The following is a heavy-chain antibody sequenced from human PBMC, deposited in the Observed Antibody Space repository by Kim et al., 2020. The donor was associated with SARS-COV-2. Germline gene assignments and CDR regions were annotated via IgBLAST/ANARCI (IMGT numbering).Heavy chain of an antibody. V-gene: IGHV1-8*01. CDR2: MNPNSGNT. Sequence: ASVKVSCKASGYTFTSYDINWVRQATGQGLEWMGWMNPNSGNTGYAQKFQGRVTMTRNTSISTAYMELSSLRSEDTAVYYCARAVGNDYVWGSYRSYCMDVWGQGTTVTVSS. CDR3: ARAVGNDYVWGSYRSYCMDV. D-gene: IGHD3-16*02. CDR1: GYTFTSYD. J-gene: IGHJ6*02.